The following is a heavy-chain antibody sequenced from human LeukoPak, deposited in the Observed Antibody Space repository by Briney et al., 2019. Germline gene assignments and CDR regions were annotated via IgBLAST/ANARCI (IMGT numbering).Heavy chain of an antibody. CDR1: GFTFGNYG. CDR3: ARGPCGDDCFSYWYFDL. V-gene: IGHV3-33*01. Sequence: GGSLRLSCVASGFTFGNYGMHWVRQAPGKGLEWVAVIWYDGTNKYYVDSVKGRFTISRDNYKNTLYLQMDGLRVEDTAVYYCARGPCGDDCFSYWYFDLWGRGTLVTVSS. CDR2: IWYDGTNK. D-gene: IGHD2-21*02. J-gene: IGHJ2*01.